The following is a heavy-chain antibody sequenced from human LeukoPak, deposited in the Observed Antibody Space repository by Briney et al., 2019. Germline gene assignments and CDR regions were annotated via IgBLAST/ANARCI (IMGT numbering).Heavy chain of an antibody. D-gene: IGHD6-19*01. J-gene: IGHJ3*02. V-gene: IGHV3-48*03. CDR2: ISSSGSTI. CDR3: ARAYSSGWSKPDAFDI. Sequence: GGSLRLSCAASGFTFSSYEMNWVRQAPGKGLEWVPYISSSGSTIYYADSVKGRFTISRDNAKNSLYLQMNSLRAGDTAVYYCARAYSSGWSKPDAFDIWGQGTMVTVSS. CDR1: GFTFSSYE.